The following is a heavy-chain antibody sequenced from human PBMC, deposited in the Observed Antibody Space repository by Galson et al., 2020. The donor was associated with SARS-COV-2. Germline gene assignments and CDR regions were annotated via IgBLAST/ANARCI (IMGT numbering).Heavy chain of an antibody. Sequence: ASVKVSCKVSGYTLTELSIHWVRQAPGKGLEWMGGFDPEDAETIYAQKFQGSVTMTEDPSTDTAYMELSSLRSEDTAIYYCATAGAVGAAAGAWFDPWGQGTLVTVSS. D-gene: IGHD6-13*01. CDR1: GYTLTELS. V-gene: IGHV1-24*01. CDR3: ATAGAVGAAAGAWFDP. J-gene: IGHJ5*01. CDR2: FDPEDAET.